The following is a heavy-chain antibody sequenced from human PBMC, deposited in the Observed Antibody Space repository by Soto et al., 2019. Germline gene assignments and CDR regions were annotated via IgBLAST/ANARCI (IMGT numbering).Heavy chain of an antibody. CDR3: ARGRYYYDSSGTYGMDV. D-gene: IGHD3-22*01. Sequence: QVQLVQSGAEVKKPGASVKVSCKASGYTFTSYDINWVRQATGQGLEWKGWMNPNSGNTGYAQKFQGRVTMTRNTSISTAYMELSSLRSEDTAVYYCARGRYYYDSSGTYGMDVWGQGTTVTVSS. CDR2: MNPNSGNT. V-gene: IGHV1-8*01. J-gene: IGHJ6*02. CDR1: GYTFTSYD.